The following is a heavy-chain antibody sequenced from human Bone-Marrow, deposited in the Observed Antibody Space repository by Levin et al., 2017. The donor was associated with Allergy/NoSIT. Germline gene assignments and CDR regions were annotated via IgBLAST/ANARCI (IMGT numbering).Heavy chain of an antibody. V-gene: IGHV3-23*01. J-gene: IGHJ6*02. CDR2: ISGDGFRT. Sequence: GGSLRLSCAASGFTFTNHVMSWVRQAPGKGLEWVSGISGDGFRTYYSNSVKGRFNISRDNSQNTVLRQMNSLGAADTALYYFAVSQIAYSGTHSVPDYYQYGMDVWVQGTTVTVSS. CDR1: GFTFTNHV. D-gene: IGHD6-13*01. CDR3: AVSQIAYSGTHSVPDYYQYGMDV.